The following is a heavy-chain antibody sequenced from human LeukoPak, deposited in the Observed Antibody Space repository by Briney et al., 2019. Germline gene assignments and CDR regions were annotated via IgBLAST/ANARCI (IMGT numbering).Heavy chain of an antibody. Sequence: GGSLRLSCAASGFTFSSYAMSWVRQAPGKGLEWVSAISDSGDNTYYADSVKGRFTISRDNSKNTLYLQMNSLRAEDTAVYYCAKEGVVVTAILNYWGQGTLVTVSS. CDR3: AKEGVVVTAILNY. V-gene: IGHV3-23*01. J-gene: IGHJ4*02. D-gene: IGHD2-21*02. CDR1: GFTFSSYA. CDR2: ISDSGDNT.